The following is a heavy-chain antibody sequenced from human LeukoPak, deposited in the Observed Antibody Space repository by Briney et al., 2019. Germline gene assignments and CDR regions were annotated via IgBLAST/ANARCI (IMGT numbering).Heavy chain of an antibody. Sequence: GASLRLSCAASGFIFSNYGMHWVRLSPDKGLEWLTFIRFDGTTQYYADSVRGRFTISRDNSKDTVSLQMYSLRAEDTGIYYCAKEGGDGSPFDYWGQGIWVTVSS. J-gene: IGHJ4*02. V-gene: IGHV3-30*02. CDR1: GFIFSNYG. D-gene: IGHD5-24*01. CDR2: IRFDGTTQ. CDR3: AKEGGDGSPFDY.